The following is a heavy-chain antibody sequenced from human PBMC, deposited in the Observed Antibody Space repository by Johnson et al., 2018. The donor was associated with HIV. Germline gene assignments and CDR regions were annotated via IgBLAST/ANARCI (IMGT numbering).Heavy chain of an antibody. CDR1: GFTFSNAW. CDR2: IKSKTNGGTT. J-gene: IGHJ3*01. CDR3: ARGGPYSSGWSGAGAF. Sequence: VQLVESGGGLVQPGESLRLSCVASGFTFSNAWMHWVRQAPGKGLEWVGRIKSKTNGGTTDFTAPVKGRFTISRDDSKNTLSLQMNSLKTEDTAVYYCARGGPYSSGWSGAGAF. V-gene: IGHV3-15*01. D-gene: IGHD6-19*01.